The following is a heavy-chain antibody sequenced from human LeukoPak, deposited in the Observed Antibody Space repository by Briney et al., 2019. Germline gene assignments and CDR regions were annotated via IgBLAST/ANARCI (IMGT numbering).Heavy chain of an antibody. D-gene: IGHD3-9*01. CDR3: ARHKYIDFWRALTFDF. V-gene: IGHV4-34*08. J-gene: IGHJ5*01. CDR1: GGTFSGYY. CDR2: INHSGNI. Sequence: PSETLSLTCAVSGGTFSGYYWSWIRQPPGKGLEWIGEINHSGNINFNPSLKSRVSISVDTSNNQFSLRLTSVTAADTAVYYCARHKYIDFWRALTFDFWGQGTLVTVSS.